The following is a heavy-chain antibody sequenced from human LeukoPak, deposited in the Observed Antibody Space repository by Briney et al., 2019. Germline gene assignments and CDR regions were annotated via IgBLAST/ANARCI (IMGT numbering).Heavy chain of an antibody. Sequence: GASVKVSCKASGGTFSTYAMSWVRQAPGQGLEWVGWINPNSGGTNYAQKFQGRVTMTRDTSISTAYMELSRLRSDDTAVYYCARMRRDYYYYYMDVWGKGTTVTVSS. J-gene: IGHJ6*03. CDR1: GGTFSTYA. CDR3: ARMRRDYYYYYMDV. V-gene: IGHV1-2*02. CDR2: INPNSGGT.